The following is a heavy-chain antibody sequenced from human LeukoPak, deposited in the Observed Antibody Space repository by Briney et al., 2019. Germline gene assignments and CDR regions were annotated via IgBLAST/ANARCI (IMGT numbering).Heavy chain of an antibody. Sequence: SETLSLTCAVYGGSFSGYYWSWIRQPPGKGLEWIGEINHSGSTSYNPSLKSRVTISVDTSKNQFSLKLSSVTAADTAVYYCARGYFDWLSRPPEYFQHWGQGTLVTVSS. CDR3: ARGYFDWLSRPPEYFQH. CDR1: GGSFSGYY. J-gene: IGHJ1*01. D-gene: IGHD3-9*01. CDR2: INHSGST. V-gene: IGHV4-34*01.